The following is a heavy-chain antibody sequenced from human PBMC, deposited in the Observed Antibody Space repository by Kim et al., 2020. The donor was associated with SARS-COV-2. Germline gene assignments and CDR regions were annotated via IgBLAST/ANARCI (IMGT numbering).Heavy chain of an antibody. Sequence: GESLKISCKGSGYSFTSYWIGWVRQMPGKGLEWMGIIYPGDSDTRYSPSFQGQVTISADKSISTAYLQWSSLKASDTAMYYCARLRSDYGSGKDYYYYYGMDVWGQGTTVTVSS. D-gene: IGHD3-10*01. V-gene: IGHV5-51*01. J-gene: IGHJ6*02. CDR3: ARLRSDYGSGKDYYYYYGMDV. CDR1: GYSFTSYW. CDR2: IYPGDSDT.